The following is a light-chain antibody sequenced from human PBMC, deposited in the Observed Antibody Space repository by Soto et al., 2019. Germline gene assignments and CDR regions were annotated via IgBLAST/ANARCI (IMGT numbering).Light chain of an antibody. V-gene: IGKV1-39*01. CDR3: QQTSSTPYS. Sequence: DIQMTQSPSSLSASVGDRVTITCRASQNIYSYLNWYQQQPGKAPKLLIYGASRLQSGVTSRFSGSASGADFTLTISSLQPEDFATYSCQQTSSTPYSFGQGTKVEIK. CDR2: GAS. CDR1: QNIYSY. J-gene: IGKJ2*03.